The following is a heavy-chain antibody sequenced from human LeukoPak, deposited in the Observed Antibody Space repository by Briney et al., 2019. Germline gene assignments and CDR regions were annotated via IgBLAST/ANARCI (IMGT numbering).Heavy chain of an antibody. CDR2: INTNTGNP. CDR3: ARDQAVEEFDP. D-gene: IGHD6-25*01. J-gene: IGHJ5*02. V-gene: IGHV7-4-1*02. Sequence: ASVKVSCKASGYTFTSYDINWVRQAPGQGLEWMGWINTNTGNPTYAQGFTGRFVFSLDTSVSTACLQISSLKAEDTAVYYCARDQAVEEFDPWGQGTLVTVSS. CDR1: GYTFTSYD.